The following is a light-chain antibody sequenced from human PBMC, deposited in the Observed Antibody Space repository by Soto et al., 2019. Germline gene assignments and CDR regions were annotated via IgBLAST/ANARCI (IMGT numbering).Light chain of an antibody. Sequence: QSVLTQPPSVSAAPGQKVTISCSGSSSNIGSNYVSWYQQLPGTAPRLLIYANDKRPSGIPDRFSASRSGTSATLGITGLQTGDEADYYCGTWDSSLIAGVFGGGTKLTVL. CDR2: AND. V-gene: IGLV1-51*02. CDR1: SSNIGSNY. CDR3: GTWDSSLIAGV. J-gene: IGLJ3*02.